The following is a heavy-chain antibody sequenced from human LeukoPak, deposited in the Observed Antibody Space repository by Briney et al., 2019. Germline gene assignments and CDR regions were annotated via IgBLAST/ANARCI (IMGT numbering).Heavy chain of an antibody. CDR1: GYTFTSYA. D-gene: IGHD3-3*01. J-gene: IGHJ4*02. V-gene: IGHV7-4-1*01. Sequence: GASVKVSCKASGYTFTSYAMNWVRQAPGQGLEWMGWINTDTGNPTYAQGFTGRFVFSLDTSVSTAYLQICSLKAEDTAVYYCARESGYDFWSGYPDYWGQGTLVTVSS. CDR2: INTDTGNP. CDR3: ARESGYDFWSGYPDY.